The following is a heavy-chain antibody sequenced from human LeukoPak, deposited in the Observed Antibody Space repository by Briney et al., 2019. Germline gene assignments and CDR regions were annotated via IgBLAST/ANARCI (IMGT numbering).Heavy chain of an antibody. CDR1: GGSASSGSYY. J-gene: IGHJ4*02. D-gene: IGHD3-10*01. Sequence: SETLSLTCTVSGGSASSGSYYWSWIRQPPGKGLEWIGYIYYSGSTNYNPSLKSRVTISVDTSKNQFSLKLSSVTAADRAVYYCAKGRVYGSGSYQGLDWGQGALVTVSS. CDR3: AKGRVYGSGSYQGLD. CDR2: IYYSGST. V-gene: IGHV4-61*01.